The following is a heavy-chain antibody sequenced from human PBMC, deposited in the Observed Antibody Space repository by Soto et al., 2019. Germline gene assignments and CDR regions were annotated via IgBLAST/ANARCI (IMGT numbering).Heavy chain of an antibody. V-gene: IGHV3-15*07. CDR2: IKSSTDGGTA. CDR1: GFSFKDAW. Sequence: EVQLVESGGGFVESGGSLRLSCAASGFSFKDAWMTWVRQAPGKGLEWVGRIKSSTDGGTADYGAAVKGRFTMSRDDSKDTLYLHMDGLKREDTGVYYCTSFSQLRGRLFDYWGPGTKVNVSS. CDR3: TSFSQLRGRLFDY. J-gene: IGHJ4*02. D-gene: IGHD3-16*01.